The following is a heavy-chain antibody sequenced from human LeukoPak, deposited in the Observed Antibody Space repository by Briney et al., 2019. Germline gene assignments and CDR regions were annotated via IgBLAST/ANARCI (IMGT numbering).Heavy chain of an antibody. CDR3: VVLYYYDSSGCL. CDR2: IDYSGST. J-gene: IGHJ4*02. CDR1: GGSISSSSYY. D-gene: IGHD3-22*01. Sequence: SETLSLTCTVSGGSISSSSYYWGWIRQPPGKGLEWIGSIDYSGSTYYNPSLKSRVSISVDTSKNQFSLKLSSVTAAVTPVYYCVVLYYYDSSGCLGGQGTLVTVSS. V-gene: IGHV4-39*01.